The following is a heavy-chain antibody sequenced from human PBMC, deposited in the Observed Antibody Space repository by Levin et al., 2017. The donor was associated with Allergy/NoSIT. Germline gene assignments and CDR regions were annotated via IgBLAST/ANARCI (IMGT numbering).Heavy chain of an antibody. Sequence: GGSLRLSCAASGFTFSNYGMHWVRQAPGKGLEWVAVISYGGGNEYYADSVKGRFTISRDNSNNTVYLQMNSLRAEDSAVYYCAKDRDVRGVIIMDEYWGQGTLVTVSS. CDR3: AKDRDVRGVIIMDEY. J-gene: IGHJ4*02. D-gene: IGHD3-10*01. V-gene: IGHV3-30*18. CDR2: ISYGGGNE. CDR1: GFTFSNYG.